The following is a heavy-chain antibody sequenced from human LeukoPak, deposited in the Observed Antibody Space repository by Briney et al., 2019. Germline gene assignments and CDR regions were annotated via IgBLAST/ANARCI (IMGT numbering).Heavy chain of an antibody. V-gene: IGHV4-59*01. CDR3: AREGPMWGAGDV. CDR1: GGSISSYY. CDR2: IYYSGST. Sequence: SETLSLTCTVSGGSISSYYWSWIRQPPGKGLEWIGYIYYSGSTNYNPSLKSRVTISVDTSKNQFSLKLSSVTAADTAVYYCAREGPMWGAGDVWGQGTTVTVSS. J-gene: IGHJ6*02. D-gene: IGHD1-26*01.